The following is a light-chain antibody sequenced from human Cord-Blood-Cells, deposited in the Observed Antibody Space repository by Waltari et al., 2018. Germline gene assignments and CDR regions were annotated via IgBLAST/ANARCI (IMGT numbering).Light chain of an antibody. CDR3: NSRDSSGNHLV. CDR2: GKN. Sequence: SSELTQDPAVSVALGQTVRITCQGDSLRSYYVSWYQQKPGQAPVLVIYGKNNRPSGIPDRFSGSSSGNTASVTITGAQAEDEADYYCNSRDSSGNHLVFGGGTKLTVL. CDR1: SLRSYY. J-gene: IGLJ2*01. V-gene: IGLV3-19*01.